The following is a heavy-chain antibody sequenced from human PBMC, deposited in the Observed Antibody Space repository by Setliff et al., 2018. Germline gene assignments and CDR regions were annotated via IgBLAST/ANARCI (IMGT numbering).Heavy chain of an antibody. J-gene: IGHJ4*02. V-gene: IGHV4-39*07. Sequence: PSETLSLTCTVSGDSISSGYYYWAWIRQTPGKGLEWVGSLSFAGDAYYNPSLKSRVTMSLDTSKNQFSLRVKSVTAADTALYSCARDPGFRSGTWALDYWAQGTLVTVSS. CDR2: LSFAGDA. CDR1: GDSISSGYYY. CDR3: ARDPGFRSGTWALDY. D-gene: IGHD3-16*01.